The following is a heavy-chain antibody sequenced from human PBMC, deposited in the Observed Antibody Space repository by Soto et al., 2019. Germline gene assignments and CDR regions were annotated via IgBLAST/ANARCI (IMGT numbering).Heavy chain of an antibody. D-gene: IGHD3-9*01. Sequence: GGSLRLSCAASGFTFSGYSVNWVRQAPGKGLEWVSYISSGSKTIYYAESVKGRFTVSRDNARNSKYLQMNSLRDEETAVYYCAREDILGVRSFDYWGQGTLVTVSS. CDR1: GFTFSGYS. J-gene: IGHJ4*02. V-gene: IGHV3-48*02. CDR2: ISSGSKTI. CDR3: AREDILGVRSFDY.